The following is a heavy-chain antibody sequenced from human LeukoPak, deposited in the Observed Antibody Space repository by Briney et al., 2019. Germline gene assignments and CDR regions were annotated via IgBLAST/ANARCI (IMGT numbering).Heavy chain of an antibody. CDR1: GFTVSSNY. D-gene: IGHD2/OR15-2a*01. CDR2: IYSGGST. J-gene: IGHJ4*02. CDR3: ATPPTFLSFPY. V-gene: IGHV3-53*01. Sequence: GGSLRLSCAASGFTVSSNYMSWVRQAPGKGLEWGSVIYSGGSTYYADSVKGRFTISRDNSKNTLYLQMNSLRAEHTAIYYVATPPTFLSFPYWGQGPLFTVSS.